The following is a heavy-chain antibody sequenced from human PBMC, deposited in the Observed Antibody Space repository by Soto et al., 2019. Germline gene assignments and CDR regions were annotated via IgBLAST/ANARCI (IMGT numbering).Heavy chain of an antibody. CDR3: ARGRGTLNYYYMDV. CDR2: INHSGST. V-gene: IGHV4-34*01. Sequence: SETLSLTCAVDGGSFRGYYWSWIRQPPGKGLEWIGEINHSGSTNYNPSLKSRVTISVDTSKNQFSLKLSSVTAADTAVYYCARGRGTLNYYYMDVWGKGTTDTVSS. CDR1: GGSFRGYY. J-gene: IGHJ6*03.